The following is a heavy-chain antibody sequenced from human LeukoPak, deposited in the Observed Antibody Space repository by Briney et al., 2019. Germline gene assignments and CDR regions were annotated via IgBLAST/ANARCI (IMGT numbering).Heavy chain of an antibody. D-gene: IGHD3-3*01. CDR1: RFTFSNGW. Sequence: PGGSLRLSCAASRFTFSNGWMSWVRQAPGKGLEWVGRIKSKSDGGTTDYAAPVKGRFTISRDDSKNTLYLQMNSLKTEDTAVYYCTTGEIFGVVIRLYYYYGMDVWGQGTTVTVSS. CDR3: TTGEIFGVVIRLYYYYGMDV. J-gene: IGHJ6*02. V-gene: IGHV3-15*01. CDR2: IKSKSDGGTT.